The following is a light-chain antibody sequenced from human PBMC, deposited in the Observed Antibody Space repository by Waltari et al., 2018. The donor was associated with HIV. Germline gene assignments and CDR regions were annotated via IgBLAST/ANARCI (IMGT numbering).Light chain of an antibody. Sequence: QSALTQPPSASVSPGQSLTISCTGTSSDVGGYNYVSWYQQHPGKAPKLMIYEVTKRPSGVPDRFSGSKSGNTASLTVSGLQAEDEAEYYCSSYVGSSNVVFGGGTKLTVL. CDR3: SSYVGSSNVV. CDR2: EVT. V-gene: IGLV2-8*01. CDR1: SSDVGGYNY. J-gene: IGLJ2*01.